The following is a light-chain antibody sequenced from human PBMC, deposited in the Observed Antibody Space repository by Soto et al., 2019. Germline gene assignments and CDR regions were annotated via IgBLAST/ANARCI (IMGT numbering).Light chain of an antibody. CDR2: EVS. V-gene: IGLV2-14*01. CDR3: SSYTSSSTQV. CDR1: SSDVGGYNY. Sequence: QSALTQPASVSGSTGQSITITCTGTSSDVGGYNYVSWYQQHPGKAPKLMIYEVSNRPSGVSNRFSGSKSGNTASLTISGLQADDEADYYCSSYTSSSTQVFGTGTKLTVL. J-gene: IGLJ1*01.